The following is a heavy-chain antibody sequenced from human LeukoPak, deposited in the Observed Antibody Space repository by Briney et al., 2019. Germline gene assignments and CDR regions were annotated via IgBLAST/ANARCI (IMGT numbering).Heavy chain of an antibody. CDR3: ARVKGIAVVGYFDY. D-gene: IGHD6-19*01. Sequence: TSQTLSLTCTVSGGSISSGSYYWSWIRQPAGKGLEWIGRIYTSGSTNYNPSLKSRVTISVDTSKNQFSLKLSSVTAADTAVYYCARVKGIAVVGYFDYWGQGTLVTVSS. V-gene: IGHV4-61*02. CDR1: GGSISSGSYY. CDR2: IYTSGST. J-gene: IGHJ4*02.